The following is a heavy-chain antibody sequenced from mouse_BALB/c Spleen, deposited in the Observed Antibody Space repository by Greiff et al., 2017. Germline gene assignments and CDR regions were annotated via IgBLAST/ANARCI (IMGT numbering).Heavy chain of an antibody. J-gene: IGHJ4*01. D-gene: IGHD3-1*01. CDR2: ISSGGGNT. CDR1: GFTFSSYT. V-gene: IGHV5-9*03. Sequence: EVMLVESGGGLVKPGGSLKLSCAASGFTFSSYTMSWVRQTPEKRLEWVATISSGGGNTYYPDSVKGRFTISRDNAKNNLYLQMSSLRSEDTALYYCARWASGAMDYWGQGTSVTVSS. CDR3: ARWASGAMDY.